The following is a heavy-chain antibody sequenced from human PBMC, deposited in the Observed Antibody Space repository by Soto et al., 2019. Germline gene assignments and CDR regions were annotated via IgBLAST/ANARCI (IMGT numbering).Heavy chain of an antibody. J-gene: IGHJ5*02. CDR3: AKDVGFQQLLFVFET. Sequence: QVQLVQSGAEVKKPGSSVRVSCKASGGTFSNFGFSWVRQAPGQGLEWMGGIIPIFASSNYAQKFQGRLTITADESTSTAYMDLSSLRPEDTAVYFCAKDVGFQQLLFVFETWGQGTLVTVSS. D-gene: IGHD6-13*01. V-gene: IGHV1-69*01. CDR2: IIPIFASS. CDR1: GGTFSNFG.